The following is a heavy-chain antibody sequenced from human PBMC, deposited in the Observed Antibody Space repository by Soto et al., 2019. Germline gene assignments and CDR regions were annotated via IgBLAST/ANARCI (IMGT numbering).Heavy chain of an antibody. V-gene: IGHV3-74*01. CDR1: GFTFSSYW. CDR2: INSDGSST. CDR3: ARGYDSRGYTYYYYGMDV. J-gene: IGHJ6*02. D-gene: IGHD3-22*01. Sequence: EVQLVESGGGLVQPGGSLRLSCAASGFTFSSYWMHWVRQAPGKGLVWVSRINSDGSSTSYADSVKGRFTISRDNAKNTLYLQMNSLRAEDTAVYYCARGYDSRGYTYYYYGMDVWGQGTTVTVSS.